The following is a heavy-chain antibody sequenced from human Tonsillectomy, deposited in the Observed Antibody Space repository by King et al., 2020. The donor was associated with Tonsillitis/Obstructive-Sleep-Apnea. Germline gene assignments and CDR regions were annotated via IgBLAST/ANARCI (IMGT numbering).Heavy chain of an antibody. Sequence: VQLVESGTEVKKPGASVNVSCKTSGYRFTSYGISWVRQAPGQGLEWVGGITAYTGDTNYAQKFQGRVTMTTDTSTGTAYMELRSLRSDDAAVYYCARRQGGSRHNWYFDLWGRGTLVTVSS. CDR1: GYRFTSYG. CDR3: ARRQGGSRHNWYFDL. V-gene: IGHV1-18*01. CDR2: ITAYTGDT. J-gene: IGHJ2*01. D-gene: IGHD1-26*01.